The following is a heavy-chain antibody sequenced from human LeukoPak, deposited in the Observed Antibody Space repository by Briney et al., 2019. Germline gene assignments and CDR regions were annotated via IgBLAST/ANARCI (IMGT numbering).Heavy chain of an antibody. D-gene: IGHD3-3*01. CDR3: AREEITIFGEIAN. V-gene: IGHV3-66*02. Sequence: GGSLRLSCAASGFTVSSNYMSWVRQAPGKGLEWVSVIYSGGSTYYADSGKGRFTISRDNSKNTLYLQMNSLRAEDTAVYYCAREEITIFGEIANWGQGTLVTVSS. CDR2: IYSGGST. J-gene: IGHJ4*02. CDR1: GFTVSSNY.